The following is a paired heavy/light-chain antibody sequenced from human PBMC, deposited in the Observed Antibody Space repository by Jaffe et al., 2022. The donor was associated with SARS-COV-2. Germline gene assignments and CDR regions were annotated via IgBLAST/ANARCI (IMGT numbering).Light chain of an antibody. Sequence: EVVLTQSPATLSLSPGERATLSCRASQSVGSSLAWYQQRPGQAPRLLIYDASNRATGIPDRFSGSGSGTDFTLTISSLEPEDFAVYYCQHRSNSWTFGQGTKVEIK. V-gene: IGKV3-11*01. CDR2: DAS. CDR1: QSVGSS. CDR3: QHRSNSWT. J-gene: IGKJ1*01.
Heavy chain of an antibody. D-gene: IGHD2-2*01. Sequence: EVQLVESGGALVQPGGSLRLSCAASGFTFSIYAMGWVRQAPGKGLEWVSVISGFGGETLYADSVKGRFTISRDNSKNTLYLQLSSLRAEDTAVYYCANTFPTTSSVYFQHWGQGTLVIVS. CDR2: ISGFGGET. V-gene: IGHV3-23*04. CDR3: ANTFPTTSSVYFQH. CDR1: GFTFSIYA. J-gene: IGHJ1*01.